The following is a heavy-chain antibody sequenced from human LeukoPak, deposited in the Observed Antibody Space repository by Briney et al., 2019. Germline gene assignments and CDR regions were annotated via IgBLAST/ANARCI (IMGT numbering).Heavy chain of an antibody. J-gene: IGHJ6*03. D-gene: IGHD1-14*01. CDR2: IYSSGST. Sequence: SETLSLTCTVSGGSINNYYWSWIRQPAGKGLEWIGRIYSSGSTNYNPSLKSRVTISVDTSKNQFSLNLTSLTAADTAVYYCARDRKYYYHMDVWGKGTTVTVSS. CDR1: GGSINNYY. CDR3: ARDRKYYYHMDV. V-gene: IGHV4-4*07.